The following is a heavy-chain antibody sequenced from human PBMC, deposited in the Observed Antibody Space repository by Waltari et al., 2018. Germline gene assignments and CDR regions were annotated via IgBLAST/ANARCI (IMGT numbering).Heavy chain of an antibody. CDR2: MTASGLM. J-gene: IGHJ6*02. D-gene: IGHD6-6*01. CDR3: AKDEGARLAPTFGMDA. Sequence: EMQLLESGGALVQPGASLSLPCAASGFPFRTHTMHWVRQAPGKGLEWVAVMTASGLMDYGDSVKGRFTISRDNSKNTLYLQMYRLRVEDTARYYCAKDEGARLAPTFGMDAWGQGTTVIVSS. V-gene: IGHV3-23*01. CDR1: GFPFRTHT.